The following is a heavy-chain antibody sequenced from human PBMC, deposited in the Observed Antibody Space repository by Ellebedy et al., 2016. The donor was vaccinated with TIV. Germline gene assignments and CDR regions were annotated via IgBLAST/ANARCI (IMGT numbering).Heavy chain of an antibody. V-gene: IGHV3-23*01. Sequence: GGSLRLXCAASGFTFSSQAMSWVRQAPGKGLHWVSAISGSGGTTYYADSVKGRFTISRDNSKNTLFLQMNSLRADDTAVYFCAKGGAGYYYYYYMDVWGKGTTVTVSS. CDR2: ISGSGGTT. D-gene: IGHD1-26*01. CDR1: GFTFSSQA. J-gene: IGHJ6*03. CDR3: AKGGAGYYYYYYMDV.